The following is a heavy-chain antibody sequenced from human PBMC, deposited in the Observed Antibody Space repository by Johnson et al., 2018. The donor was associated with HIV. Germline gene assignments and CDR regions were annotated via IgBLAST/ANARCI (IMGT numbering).Heavy chain of an antibody. CDR2: IRSKTDGGTT. CDR3: AKGGWELRHAFDI. CDR1: GFTFSGSA. D-gene: IGHD1-26*01. Sequence: DVQLVESGGGLVQPGGSLKLSCAASGFTFSGSAMHWVRQASGKGLEWVGRIRSKTDGGTTDYAAPVKGRFTISRDNSKNTLYLQMNSLRAEDTAVYYCAKGGWELRHAFDIWGQGTMVTVSS. V-gene: IGHV3-73*02. J-gene: IGHJ3*02.